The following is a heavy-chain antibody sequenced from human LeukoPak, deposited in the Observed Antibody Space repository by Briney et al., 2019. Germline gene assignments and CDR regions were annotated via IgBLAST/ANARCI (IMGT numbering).Heavy chain of an antibody. CDR3: ARDAVATMEYYYYGMDV. CDR1: GYTFTGYG. J-gene: IGHJ6*02. D-gene: IGHD5-12*01. Sequence: ASVKVPCKASGYTFTGYGISWVRQAPGQGLEWMGWISAYNGNTNYAQKLQGRVTMTTDTSTSTAYMELRSLRSDDTAVYYCARDAVATMEYYYYGMDVWGQGTTVTVSS. V-gene: IGHV1-18*01. CDR2: ISAYNGNT.